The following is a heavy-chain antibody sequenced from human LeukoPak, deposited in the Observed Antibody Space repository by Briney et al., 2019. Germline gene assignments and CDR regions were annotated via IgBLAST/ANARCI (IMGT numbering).Heavy chain of an antibody. CDR3: ARVDSSGYDYRRGFRY. J-gene: IGHJ4*02. CDR2: IYYSGST. D-gene: IGHD3-22*01. V-gene: IGHV4-30-4*01. CDR1: GGSISSGDYY. Sequence: SQTLSLTCTVSGGSISSGDYYWSWIRQPPGKGLEWIGYIYYSGSTYYNPSLKSRVTISVDTSKNQFSLKLSSVTAADTAVYYCARVDSSGYDYRRGFRYWGQGTLVTVSS.